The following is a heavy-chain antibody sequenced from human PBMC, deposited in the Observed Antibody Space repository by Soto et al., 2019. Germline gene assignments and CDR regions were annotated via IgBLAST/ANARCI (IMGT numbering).Heavy chain of an antibody. CDR1: GFTFSSYW. Sequence: GGSLRLSCAASGFTFSSYWMSWVRQAPGKGLEWVANIKQDGSEKYYVDSVKGRFTISRDNAKNSLYLQMNSLRAEDTAVYYCARDLKGFLEYFDYWGQGTLVTVSS. D-gene: IGHD3-3*01. V-gene: IGHV3-7*01. CDR2: IKQDGSEK. J-gene: IGHJ4*02. CDR3: ARDLKGFLEYFDY.